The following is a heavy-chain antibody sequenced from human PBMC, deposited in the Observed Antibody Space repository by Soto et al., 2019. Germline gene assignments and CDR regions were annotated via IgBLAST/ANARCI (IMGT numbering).Heavy chain of an antibody. J-gene: IGHJ3*02. Sequence: PSETLSLTCTVPGASTSSRDYYWGWIRQPPGKGLEWIGSIYYTGSTYHNPSLKSRVTMSVDTPRTQFSLKLSSVTAADTAIYYCARRSEATRAFDIWGQGTMVTVSS. V-gene: IGHV4-39*01. CDR1: GASTSSRDYY. CDR3: ARRSEATRAFDI. D-gene: IGHD1-26*01. CDR2: IYYTGST.